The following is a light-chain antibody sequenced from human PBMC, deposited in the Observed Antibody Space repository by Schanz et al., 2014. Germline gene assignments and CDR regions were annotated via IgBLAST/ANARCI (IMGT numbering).Light chain of an antibody. J-gene: IGKJ3*01. Sequence: EIVLTQSPNTLSLSPGERATLSCRASQSVGSYLAWYQLKPGQAPRLLIYGASIRATGIPDRFSGSGSGTDFTLTISRLEPEDFAVYYCQHYGSSSFTFGPGTKVGIK. CDR1: QSVGSY. CDR2: GAS. CDR3: QHYGSSSFT. V-gene: IGKV3-20*01.